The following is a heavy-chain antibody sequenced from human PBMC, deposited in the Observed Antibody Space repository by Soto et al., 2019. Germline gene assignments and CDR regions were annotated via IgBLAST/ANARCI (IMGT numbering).Heavy chain of an antibody. D-gene: IGHD1-1*01. J-gene: IGHJ4*02. V-gene: IGHV1-69*06. CDR3: AKDPDSEEPIDY. CDR2: VIPMFLKP. CDR1: GGMFDTYA. Sequence: ASVKVSCKASGGMFDTYAISWVQQAPGQGLEWMGGVIPMFLKPNYAQKFQGRVTITADKSTNTVYMEMNSLMSEDTAVYYCAKDPDSEEPIDYWGQGTLVTVSS.